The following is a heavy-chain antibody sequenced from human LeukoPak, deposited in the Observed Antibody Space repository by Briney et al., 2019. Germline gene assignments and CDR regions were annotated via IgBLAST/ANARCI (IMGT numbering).Heavy chain of an antibody. CDR2: IFYRGST. J-gene: IGHJ4*02. V-gene: IGHV4-39*01. D-gene: IGHD3-22*01. CDR1: GDSITSESDF. CDR3: ARHADSSGYYFFDF. Sequence: SETLSLTCTVSGDSITSESDFWGWICQPPGKGMEWIGSIFYRGSTYYNPSLKSRVTISVDTSKNQFSLNLSSVTAADTAVYYCARHADSSGYYFFDFWGQGTLVTVSS.